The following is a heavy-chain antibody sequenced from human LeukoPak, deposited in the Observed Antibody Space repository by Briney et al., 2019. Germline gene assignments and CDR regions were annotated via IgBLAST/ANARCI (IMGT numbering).Heavy chain of an antibody. J-gene: IGHJ4*02. CDR1: GFTFSTY. Sequence: GSLRLSCAASGFTFSTYWSWIRQPPGKGLEWIGEINHSGSTNNNPSLKSRVTISVDTSKNQFSLKLSSVTAADTAVYYCAREVGYSYGPFDYWGQGTLVTVSS. V-gene: IGHV4-34*01. CDR2: INHSGST. D-gene: IGHD5-18*01. CDR3: AREVGYSYGPFDY.